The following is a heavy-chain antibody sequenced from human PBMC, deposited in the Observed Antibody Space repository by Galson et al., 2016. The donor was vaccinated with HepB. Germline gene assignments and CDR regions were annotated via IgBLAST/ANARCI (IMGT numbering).Heavy chain of an antibody. CDR1: GGSISSSSYS. CDR3: ARLISGDIVVVAAALPYYYYGMDV. V-gene: IGHV4-39*01. J-gene: IGHJ6*02. CDR2: IYYSGST. Sequence: SETLSLTCTVSGGSISSSSYSWGWIRQPPGKGLEWIGSIYYSGSTYYNSSLKSRVTISVDTSKNQFSLKLSSVTAADTAVYYCARLISGDIVVVAAALPYYYYGMDVWGQGTTVTVSS. D-gene: IGHD2-2*01.